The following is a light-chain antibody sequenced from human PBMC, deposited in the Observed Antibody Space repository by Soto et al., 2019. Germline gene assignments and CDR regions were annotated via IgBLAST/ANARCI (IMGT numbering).Light chain of an antibody. CDR2: RVS. Sequence: QSALTQPPSASGSPGQSVTISCTGTSSDIGTYNFVSWYQQHPGSAPKLIIFRVSERPSGVPDRFSGSKSGNTASLTVSGVQAEDEADYYCTSYAGISRLWVFGGGTQLTVL. J-gene: IGLJ3*02. V-gene: IGLV2-8*01. CDR3: TSYAGISRLWV. CDR1: SSDIGTYNF.